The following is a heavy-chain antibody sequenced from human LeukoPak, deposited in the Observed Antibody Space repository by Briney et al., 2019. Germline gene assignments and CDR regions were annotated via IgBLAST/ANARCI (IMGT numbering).Heavy chain of an antibody. Sequence: SETLSLICTVSGGSISSYYWSWIRQPPGKGLEWIGYIYYSGSTNYNPSLKSRVTISVDTSKNQFSQKLSSVTAADTAVYYCARSIVGAVFDYWGQGTLVTVSS. D-gene: IGHD1-26*01. CDR3: ARSIVGAVFDY. V-gene: IGHV4-59*08. J-gene: IGHJ4*02. CDR2: IYYSGST. CDR1: GGSISSYY.